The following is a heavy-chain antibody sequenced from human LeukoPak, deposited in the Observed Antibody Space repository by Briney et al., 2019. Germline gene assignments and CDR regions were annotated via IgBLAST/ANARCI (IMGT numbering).Heavy chain of an antibody. V-gene: IGHV4-30-2*01. Sequence: SETLSLTCAVSGGSTSSGDYSWNWLRQPPGKGLEWIGHIYNSGSTYYNPSLKSRVTIDKSKNQFSLKLSSVTAADTAVYYCARGRLLVVPPATISRPSHWFDPWGQGTLVTVSS. CDR2: IYNSGST. J-gene: IGHJ5*02. CDR3: ARGRLLVVPPATISRPSHWFDP. D-gene: IGHD2-2*01. CDR1: GGSTSSGDYS.